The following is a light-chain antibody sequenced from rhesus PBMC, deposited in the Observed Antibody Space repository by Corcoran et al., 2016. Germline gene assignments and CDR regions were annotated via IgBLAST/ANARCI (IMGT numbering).Light chain of an antibody. V-gene: IGKV1-28*02. Sequence: DIQMTQSPSSLSASVGDTVTITCRASQGISSYLNWFQQKPGKAPKLLIYAASSLESGVPSRFSGSGSGTDFTLTISSLQPEDIATYYCQQYNNSPFTFGPGTKLDIK. CDR3: QQYNNSPFT. CDR2: AAS. CDR1: QGISSY. J-gene: IGKJ3*01.